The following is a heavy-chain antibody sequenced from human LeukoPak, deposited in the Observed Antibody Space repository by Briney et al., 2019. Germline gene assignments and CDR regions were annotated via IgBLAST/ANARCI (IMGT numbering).Heavy chain of an antibody. J-gene: IGHJ3*02. CDR1: GGSISSYY. Sequence: PSETLSLTCTVSGGSISSYYWSWIRQPPGKGLEWIGYIYYSGSTNYNPSLKSRVTISVDTSKNQFSLKLSSVTAADTAVYYCARAKSLGVDAFDIWGQGTMVTVSS. V-gene: IGHV4-59*01. CDR3: ARAKSLGVDAFDI. CDR2: IYYSGST. D-gene: IGHD1-26*01.